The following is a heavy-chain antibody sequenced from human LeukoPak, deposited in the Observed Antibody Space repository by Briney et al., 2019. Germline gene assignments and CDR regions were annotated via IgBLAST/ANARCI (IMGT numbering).Heavy chain of an antibody. CDR1: GYTFTSFG. CDR3: ARGAIFGADTSPVYYXXXDV. CDR2: ISGYNGDL. D-gene: IGHD3-3*01. Sequence: ASVKVSCKASGYTFTSFGITWVRQAPGQGLEWMGWISGYNGDLHYGQKVQGRLTMTTDTSTRTAYMELRSLRSDDTAVYYCARGAIFGADTSPVYYXXXDVWGQGTTVTVTS. V-gene: IGHV1-18*01. J-gene: IGHJ6*02.